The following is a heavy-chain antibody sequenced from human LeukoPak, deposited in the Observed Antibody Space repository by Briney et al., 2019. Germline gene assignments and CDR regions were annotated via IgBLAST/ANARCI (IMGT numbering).Heavy chain of an antibody. CDR3: ASTRGYSSSSGHYYYGMDV. D-gene: IGHD6-6*01. Sequence: ASVKVSCKASGYTFTSYGISWVRQAPGQGLEWMGWISAYNGNTNYAQKLQGRVTMTTDTSTSTAYMELRSLRSDDTAVYYCASTRGYSSSSGHYYYGMDVWGQGTTVTVSS. CDR1: GYTFTSYG. CDR2: ISAYNGNT. J-gene: IGHJ6*02. V-gene: IGHV1-18*01.